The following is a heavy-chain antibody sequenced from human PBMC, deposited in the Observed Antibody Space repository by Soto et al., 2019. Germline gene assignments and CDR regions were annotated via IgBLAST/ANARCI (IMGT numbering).Heavy chain of an antibody. J-gene: IGHJ4*02. CDR3: ARSGAAAGGDY. D-gene: IGHD6-13*01. CDR2: ISSSSSYI. Sequence: LRLSCAASGFTFSSYSMNWVRQAPGKGLEWVSSISSSSSYIYYADSVKGRFTISRGNAKNSLYLQMNSLRAEDTAVYYCARSGAAAGGDYWGQGTLVTVSS. V-gene: IGHV3-21*01. CDR1: GFTFSSYS.